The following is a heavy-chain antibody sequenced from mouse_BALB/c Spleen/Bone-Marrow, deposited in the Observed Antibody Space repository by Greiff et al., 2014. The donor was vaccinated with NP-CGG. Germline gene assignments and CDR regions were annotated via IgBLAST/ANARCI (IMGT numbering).Heavy chain of an antibody. J-gene: IGHJ2*01. D-gene: IGHD4-1*01. Sequence: EVQVVESGGGLVQPGGSRKLSCAAPGFTFRSFGMHWVRQAPEKGLEWVAYLSSGSSTIYYADTVKGRFTISRDNPKNTLFLQMTSLRSEDTAMYYCARSWDGVDYWGQGTTLTVSS. CDR2: LSSGSSTI. V-gene: IGHV5-17*02. CDR3: ARSWDGVDY. CDR1: GFTFRSFG.